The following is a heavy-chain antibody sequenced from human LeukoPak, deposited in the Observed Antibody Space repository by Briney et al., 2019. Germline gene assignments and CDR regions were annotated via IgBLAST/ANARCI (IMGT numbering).Heavy chain of an antibody. CDR2: IIPILGIA. V-gene: IGHV1-69*04. CDR1: GYTFTNYY. J-gene: IGHJ4*02. CDR3: AREKVEMATAHFDY. D-gene: IGHD5-24*01. Sequence: ASVKVSCKASGYTFTNYYMHWVRQAPGQGLEWMGRIIPILGIANYAQKFQGRVTITADKSTSTAYMELSSLRSEDTAVYYCAREKVEMATAHFDYWGQGTLVTVSS.